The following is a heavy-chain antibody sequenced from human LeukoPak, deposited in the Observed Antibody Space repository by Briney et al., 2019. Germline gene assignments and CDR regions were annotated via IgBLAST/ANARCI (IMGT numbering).Heavy chain of an antibody. CDR1: GGSFSGYY. CDR2: INHSGST. V-gene: IGHV4-34*01. CDR3: ARGQVVAAY. Sequence: PSETLSLTCAVYGGSFSGYYWSWVRQPPGKGLEWIGEINHSGSTNYNPSLKSRVTISVDTSKNQFSLKLSSVTAADTAVYYCARGQVVAAYWGQGTLVTVSS. J-gene: IGHJ4*02. D-gene: IGHD2-15*01.